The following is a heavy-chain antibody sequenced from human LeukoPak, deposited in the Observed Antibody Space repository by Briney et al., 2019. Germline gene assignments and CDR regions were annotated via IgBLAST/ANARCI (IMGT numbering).Heavy chain of an antibody. D-gene: IGHD3-22*01. CDR2: ISYDGSNK. J-gene: IGHJ4*02. V-gene: IGHV3-30*03. Sequence: GGSLRLSCTASGFTFSSYGMHWVRQAPGKGLEWVAVISYDGSNKYYADSVKGRFTISRDNSKNSLYLQMNSLRAEDTAVYYCARDPEPPYYYDSSGYYSGVWGQGTLVTVSS. CDR1: GFTFSSYG. CDR3: ARDPEPPYYYDSSGYYSGV.